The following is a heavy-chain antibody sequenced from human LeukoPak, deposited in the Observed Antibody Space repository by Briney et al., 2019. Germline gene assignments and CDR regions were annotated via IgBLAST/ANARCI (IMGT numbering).Heavy chain of an antibody. CDR3: ARNFYGSGSYDY. V-gene: IGHV3-48*02. Sequence: GGSLRLSCAASGFTFSSYSMNWVRQAPGKGLEWVAYVSSSSSSTHYADSVKGRFTISRDNAKNSLYLQMNSLRDEDTAVYYCARNFYGSGSYDYWGQGALVTVSS. J-gene: IGHJ4*02. CDR2: VSSSSSST. D-gene: IGHD3-10*01. CDR1: GFTFSSYS.